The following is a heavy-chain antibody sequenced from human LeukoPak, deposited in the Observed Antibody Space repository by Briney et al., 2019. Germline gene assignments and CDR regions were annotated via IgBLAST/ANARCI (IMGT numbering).Heavy chain of an antibody. CDR1: GGTFSSYA. D-gene: IGHD4-23*01. CDR2: IIPIFGTA. CDR3: ATDPSYEGGNSY. V-gene: IGHV1-69*05. J-gene: IGHJ4*02. Sequence: SVKVSCKASGGTFSSYAISWVRQAPGQGLEWMGGIIPIFGTANYAQKFQGRVTITTDESTSTAYMELSSLRSEDTAVYYCATDPSYEGGNSYWGQGTLVTVSS.